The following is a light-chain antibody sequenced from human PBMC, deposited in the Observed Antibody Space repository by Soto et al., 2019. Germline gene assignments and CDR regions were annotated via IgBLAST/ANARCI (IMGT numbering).Light chain of an antibody. J-gene: IGKJ1*01. Sequence: QMSQSPSTLSASEGDRVSINCRASHSISSCLSCYQQKPWKAPSLLIYKASTLEIGVPSRFSGSGSGTEFTLTISSLQPDDAAIYYCQQYNDYSWTFGQGTKVDIK. CDR2: KAS. CDR1: HSISSC. V-gene: IGKV1-5*03. CDR3: QQYNDYSWT.